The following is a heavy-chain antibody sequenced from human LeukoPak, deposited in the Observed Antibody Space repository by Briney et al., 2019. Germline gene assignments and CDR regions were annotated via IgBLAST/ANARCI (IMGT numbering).Heavy chain of an antibody. CDR1: GGSISSYY. J-gene: IGHJ4*02. CDR2: IYYSGST. Sequence: PSETLSLTCTVSGGSISSYYWSWIRQPPGKGLEWIGYIYYSGSTNYNPSLKSRVTISVDTSKNQFSLKLSSVTAADTAVYYCAMRFGELYPFDYWGQGTLVTVSS. D-gene: IGHD3-10*01. CDR3: AMRFGELYPFDY. V-gene: IGHV4-59*01.